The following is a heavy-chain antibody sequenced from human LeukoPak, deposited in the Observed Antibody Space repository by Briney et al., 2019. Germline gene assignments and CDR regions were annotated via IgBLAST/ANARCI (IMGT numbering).Heavy chain of an antibody. CDR2: IYYSGNT. CDR1: GDSISSSIYY. D-gene: IGHD3-3*01. Sequence: SETLSLTCPVPGDSISSSIYYWGWIRQSPGKGLEWIGNIYYSGNTYYNPSFKSRVTISVDTSKNQFFLRVASVTAADTAIYYCARRGIFEAPFDLGGRGTLVTVSS. J-gene: IGHJ2*01. CDR3: ARRGIFEAPFDL. V-gene: IGHV4-39*01.